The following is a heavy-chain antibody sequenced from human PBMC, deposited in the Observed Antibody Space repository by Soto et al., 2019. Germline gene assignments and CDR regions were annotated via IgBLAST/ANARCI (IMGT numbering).Heavy chain of an antibody. CDR3: ARDRVESGYPEYFQH. V-gene: IGHV3-53*01. J-gene: IGHJ1*01. CDR2: IYSGGST. Sequence: EVQLVESGGGLIQPGGSLRLSCAASGFTVSSNYMSWVRQAPGKGLEWVSVIYSGGSTYYADSVKGRFTISRDHSKHTLYLQMTSLRAEDTAVYYCARDRVESGYPEYFQHWGQGTLVTVSS. D-gene: IGHD3-22*01. CDR1: GFTVSSNY.